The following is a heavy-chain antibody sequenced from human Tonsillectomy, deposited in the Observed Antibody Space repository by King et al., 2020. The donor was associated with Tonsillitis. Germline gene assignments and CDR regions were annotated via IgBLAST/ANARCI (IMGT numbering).Heavy chain of an antibody. J-gene: IGHJ4*02. Sequence: QLVQSGAEVKKPGASVKVSCKASGYTFTSYGISWVRQAPGQGLEWMGWISAYNGNTNYAQKLQGRVTMTTDTSTSTAYMELRSLRYDDTDVYYCAKELYYYDSSGYFYYFDYWGQGTLVTVSS. V-gene: IGHV1-18*01. D-gene: IGHD3-22*01. CDR3: AKELYYYDSSGYFYYFDY. CDR2: ISAYNGNT. CDR1: GYTFTSYG.